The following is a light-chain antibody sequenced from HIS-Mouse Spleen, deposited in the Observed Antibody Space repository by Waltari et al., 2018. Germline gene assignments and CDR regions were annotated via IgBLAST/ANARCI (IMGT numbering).Light chain of an antibody. Sequence: SAPTQPASVSWSPGQSITISCTGTSRDAGSSNLVSWYQQHPGKPPKLMIYEGSKRPSGVSNRFSGYKSGNTASLTISGLQAEDEADYYCCSYAGSSTLVFGGGTKLTVL. V-gene: IGLV2-23*01. CDR3: CSYAGSSTLV. CDR1: SRDAGSSNL. CDR2: EGS. J-gene: IGLJ3*02.